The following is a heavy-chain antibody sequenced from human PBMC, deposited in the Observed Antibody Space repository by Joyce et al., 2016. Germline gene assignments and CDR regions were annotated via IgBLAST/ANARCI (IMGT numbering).Heavy chain of an antibody. CDR2: INHSGST. V-gene: IGHV4-34*01. CDR3: ARGLSAFDYSNYAGYDY. CDR1: GGSFSGYY. D-gene: IGHD4-11*01. Sequence: QVQLQQWGAGLLKPSETLSLTCAVYGGSFSGYYWSWIRQPPGKGLEWIGEINHSGSTNYNPSVESRGTISVDTSKNQFSLRLSSVTAADTAVYYCARGLSAFDYSNYAGYDYWGQGTLVTVSS. J-gene: IGHJ4*02.